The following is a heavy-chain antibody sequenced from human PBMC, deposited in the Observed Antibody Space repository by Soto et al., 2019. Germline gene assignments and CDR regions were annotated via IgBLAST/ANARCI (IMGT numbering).Heavy chain of an antibody. D-gene: IGHD3-10*01. V-gene: IGHV3-23*01. CDR2: ISGSGGST. CDR3: AKPYYYGSGTGPDAFDI. CDR1: GLTFSIYA. J-gene: IGHJ3*02. Sequence: EVQLLESGGGLVQPGGSLRLSCAASGLTFSIYAMTWVRQAPGKGLEWVSSISGSGGSTYYADSVKGRFTISRDNSKNTLYLQMNSLRAEDTALYYCAKPYYYGSGTGPDAFDIWGQGTMVTVSS.